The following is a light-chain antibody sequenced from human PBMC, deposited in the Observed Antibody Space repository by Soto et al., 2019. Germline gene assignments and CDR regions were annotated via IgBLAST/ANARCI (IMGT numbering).Light chain of an antibody. CDR2: DAS. Sequence: EIVLTQSPATLSLSPGERATLSCRASQSVSSYLAWYQQKPGQAPRLLIYDASNRATGIPARFSGSGSGTDFTLFINRLEPDDCGIFYCQQRSNWPLTFGGGTKVDIK. CDR1: QSVSSY. CDR3: QQRSNWPLT. J-gene: IGKJ4*01. V-gene: IGKV3-11*01.